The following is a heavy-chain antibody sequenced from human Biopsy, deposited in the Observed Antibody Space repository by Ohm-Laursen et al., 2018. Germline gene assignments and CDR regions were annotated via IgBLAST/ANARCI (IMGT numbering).Heavy chain of an antibody. Sequence: SLRLSCAASGFTFSSYGMHWVRQAPGKGLEWVAVIWYDGSRQYYADSVKGRFTISRDNSKNTLYLQMNSLRTEDTAVYYCARDGAAGYGLDVWGQGTTVTVSS. J-gene: IGHJ6*02. CDR3: ARDGAAGYGLDV. CDR2: IWYDGSRQ. V-gene: IGHV3-33*01. CDR1: GFTFSSYG. D-gene: IGHD6-25*01.